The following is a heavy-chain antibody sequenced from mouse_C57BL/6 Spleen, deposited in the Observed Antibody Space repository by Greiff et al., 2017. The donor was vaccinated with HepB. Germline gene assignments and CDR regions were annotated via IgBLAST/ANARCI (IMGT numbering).Heavy chain of an antibody. CDR2: TRNKANNHAT. CDR3: TRPGSLYWYFDV. CDR1: GFTFSDAW. J-gene: IGHJ1*03. V-gene: IGHV6-6*01. Sequence: EVQVVESGGGLVQPGGSMKLSCAASGFTFSDAWMDWVRQSPEKGLEWVAETRNKANNHATYYAESVKGRFTISRDDSKSSVYLQMNSLRAEDTGIYYCTRPGSLYWYFDVWGTGTTVTVSS. D-gene: IGHD1-1*01.